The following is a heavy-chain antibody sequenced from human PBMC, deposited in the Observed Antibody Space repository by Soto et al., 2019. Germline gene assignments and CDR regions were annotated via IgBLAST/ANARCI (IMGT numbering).Heavy chain of an antibody. Sequence: QVQLQQWGAGLLKPSETLSLTCAVYGGSFSGYYWSWIRQPPGKGLEWIGEINHSGSTNYNPSLKSRVTVSVETSKNQFSLKLSSVTAADTAVYYCARGGIVVVPAAIRRFDPWGQGTLVTVSS. V-gene: IGHV4-34*01. CDR2: INHSGST. CDR1: GGSFSGYY. D-gene: IGHD2-2*01. CDR3: ARGGIVVVPAAIRRFDP. J-gene: IGHJ5*02.